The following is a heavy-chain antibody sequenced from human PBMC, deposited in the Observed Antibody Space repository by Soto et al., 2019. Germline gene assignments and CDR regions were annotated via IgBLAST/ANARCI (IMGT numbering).Heavy chain of an antibody. CDR3: ARGIAVAENYFDY. CDR2: IYHSGNT. CDR1: GGSISSGGYS. D-gene: IGHD6-19*01. Sequence: SETLSLTCAVSGGSISSGGYSWSWIRQPPGKGLEWIGYIYHSGNTYYNPSLKNRVTISVDRSKNQFSLKLSSVTAADTAVYYCARGIAVAENYFDYWGQGSLVTVSS. V-gene: IGHV4-30-2*01. J-gene: IGHJ4*02.